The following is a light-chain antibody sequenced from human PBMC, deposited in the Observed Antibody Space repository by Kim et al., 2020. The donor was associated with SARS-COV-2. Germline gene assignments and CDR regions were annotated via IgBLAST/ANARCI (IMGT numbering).Light chain of an antibody. J-gene: IGKJ2*01. CDR1: QDISNY. CDR3: KQYDNLSVT. V-gene: IGKV1-33*01. CDR2: DAS. Sequence: DIQMTQSPSSLSASVGDRVTITCQASQDISNYLNWYQQKPGKAPKLLIYDASNLETGVPSRFSGSGSGTDFTFTISSLQPEDIATYYCKQYDNLSVTFGQGTKLEI.